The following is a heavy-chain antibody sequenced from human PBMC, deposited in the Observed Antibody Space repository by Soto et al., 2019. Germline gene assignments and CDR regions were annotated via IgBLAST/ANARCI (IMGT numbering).Heavy chain of an antibody. CDR3: ARVRSSYHHSGYFDY. D-gene: IGHD6-13*01. J-gene: IGHJ4*02. V-gene: IGHV4-30-4*01. CDR2: IYYIGST. CDR1: GGSISSGDYY. Sequence: QVQLQESGPGLVKPSQTLSLTCTVSGGSISSGDYYWSWIRQPPGKGLEWIGYIYYIGSTYYNPSLKSRVTISVDTSKNQFSLKLSSVTAADTAVYYCARVRSSYHHSGYFDYWGQGTLVTVSS.